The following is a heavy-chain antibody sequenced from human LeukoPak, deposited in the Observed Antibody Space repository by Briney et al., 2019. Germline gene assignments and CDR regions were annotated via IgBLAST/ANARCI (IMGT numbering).Heavy chain of an antibody. CDR2: ISYTGIT. Sequence: KPSETLSLTCTVSGGSISSFYWSWLRQPPGKGLEWIAYISYTGITNYNPSLKSRVAISVDTSKNQSSLKLSSVTAADTAVYYCARDMGRYGSGTFDYWGQGTLVTVSS. CDR1: GGSISSFY. CDR3: ARDMGRYGSGTFDY. V-gene: IGHV4-59*01. D-gene: IGHD3-10*01. J-gene: IGHJ4*02.